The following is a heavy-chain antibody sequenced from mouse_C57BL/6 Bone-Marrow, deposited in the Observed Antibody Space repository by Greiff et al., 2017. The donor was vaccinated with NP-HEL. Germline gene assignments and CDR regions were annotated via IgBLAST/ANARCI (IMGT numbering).Heavy chain of an antibody. CDR2: ISDGGSYT. CDR3: ARDWEDYDVIAY. CDR1: GFTFSSYA. D-gene: IGHD2-4*01. Sequence: EVNVVESGGGLVKPGGSLKLSCAASGFTFSSYAMSWVRQTPEKRLEWVATISDGGSYTYYPDNVKGRFTISRDNAKNNLYLQMSHLKSEDTAMYYCARDWEDYDVIAYWGQGTLVTVSA. J-gene: IGHJ3*01. V-gene: IGHV5-4*01.